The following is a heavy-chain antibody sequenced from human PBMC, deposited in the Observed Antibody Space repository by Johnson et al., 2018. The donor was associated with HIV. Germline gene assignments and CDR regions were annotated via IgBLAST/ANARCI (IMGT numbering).Heavy chain of an antibody. V-gene: IGHV3-23*04. Sequence: VQLVESGGGLVQPGGSLRLSCAASGFTFSSYAMSWVRQAPGKGLEWVSAISGSGGSTYYADSVKGRFTISRDNAKNPRYLQMNSLGDEDTAVYYCANGGLQFLEWLPHDAFDIGGQGTMVTVSS. J-gene: IGHJ3*02. CDR2: ISGSGGST. CDR3: ANGGLQFLEWLPHDAFDI. D-gene: IGHD3-3*01. CDR1: GFTFSSYA.